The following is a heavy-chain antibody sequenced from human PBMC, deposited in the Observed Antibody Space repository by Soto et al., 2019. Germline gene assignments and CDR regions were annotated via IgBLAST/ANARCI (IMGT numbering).Heavy chain of an antibody. CDR3: ARDRKGWNYDKSNYYYYYYMDV. V-gene: IGHV1-46*03. J-gene: IGHJ6*03. CDR2: INPSGGST. CDR1: GYTFTSYY. Sequence: ASVKVSCKASGYTFTSYYMHWVRQAPGQGLEWMGIINPSGGSTSYAQKFQGRVTMTRDTSTSTVYMELSSLRSEDTAVYYCARDRKGWNYDKSNYYYYYYMDVWGKGTTVTVSS. D-gene: IGHD1-7*01.